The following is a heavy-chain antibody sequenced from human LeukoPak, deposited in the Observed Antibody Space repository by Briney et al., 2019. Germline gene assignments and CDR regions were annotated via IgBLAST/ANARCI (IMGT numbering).Heavy chain of an antibody. CDR2: IKQDGREK. CDR3: ARENTGISYKWFDP. V-gene: IGHV3-7*01. J-gene: IGHJ5*02. D-gene: IGHD3-10*01. CDR1: GSTCSASW. Sequence: GASLILSCATSGSTCSASWKSWVRQAPGKGQEWVANIKQDGREKYYVDSVKGQFIISRDNAKSSLYLQMNSLGAEDTAVYYCARENTGISYKWFDPWGQGTLVTVSS.